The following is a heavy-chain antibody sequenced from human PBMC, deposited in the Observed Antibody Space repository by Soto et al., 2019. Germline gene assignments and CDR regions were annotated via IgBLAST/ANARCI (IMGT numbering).Heavy chain of an antibody. CDR2: IIPIFGTA. CDR3: ARAAGYSGSWYNRFDL. Sequence: SVKVSCKASGGTFSSYAISWVRQAPGQGLEWMGGIIPIFGTANYAQKFQGRVTITADESTSTAYMELSSLRSEDTAVYYCARAAGYSGSWYNRFDLWGQRAVVTVSS. D-gene: IGHD6-13*01. CDR1: GGTFSSYA. V-gene: IGHV1-69*13. J-gene: IGHJ5*02.